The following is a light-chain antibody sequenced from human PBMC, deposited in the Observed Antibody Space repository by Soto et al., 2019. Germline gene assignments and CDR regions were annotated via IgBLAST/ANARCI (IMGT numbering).Light chain of an antibody. CDR2: DVS. CDR3: SSYTSSSTVV. V-gene: IGLV2-14*01. CDR1: NSDVGGYNY. J-gene: IGLJ2*01. Sequence: QSALTQPASVSGSPGQSITISCTGSNSDVGGYNYVSWYQQHPGKAPKLMIYDVSNRPSGVSNRFSGSKSGNTASLTISGLQAEDEADDYCSSYTSSSTVVFGGGTKLTVL.